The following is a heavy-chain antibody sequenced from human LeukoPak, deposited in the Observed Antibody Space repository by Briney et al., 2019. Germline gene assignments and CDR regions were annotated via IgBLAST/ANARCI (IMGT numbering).Heavy chain of an antibody. CDR1: GFTFSSYA. CDR3: AKCPTYDSSGYSGY. CDR2: ISGSGGST. Sequence: GVSLRLSCAASGFTFSSYAMSWVRQAPGKGLEWVSAISGSGGSTYYADSVKGRFTISRDNAKNTLYLQMNSLRAEDTAVYYCAKCPTYDSSGYSGYWGQGTLVTVSS. V-gene: IGHV3-23*01. J-gene: IGHJ4*02. D-gene: IGHD3-22*01.